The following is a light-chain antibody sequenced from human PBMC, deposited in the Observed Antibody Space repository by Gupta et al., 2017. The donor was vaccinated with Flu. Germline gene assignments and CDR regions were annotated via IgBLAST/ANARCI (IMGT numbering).Light chain of an antibody. V-gene: IGLV1-44*01. CDR2: NNN. CDR3: AAWDDSLNGRL. CDR1: NSNIRSNT. J-gene: IGLJ3*02. Sequence: QSVLTQPPSASGTPGQRVIISCSGSNSNIRSNTVNWYQQLPGTAPKLLIYNNNERPSGVPDRFSGSKSGTSASLVISGLQSEDEADYYCAAWDDSLNGRLFGGGTKLTVL.